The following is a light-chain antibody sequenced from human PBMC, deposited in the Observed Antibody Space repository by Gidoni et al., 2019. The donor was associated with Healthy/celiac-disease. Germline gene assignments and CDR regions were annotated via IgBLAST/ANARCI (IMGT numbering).Light chain of an antibody. V-gene: IGKV1-39*01. CDR2: AAA. Sequence: DIQMTQAPSSLSASVGDRVTITCRASQSISSYLNWYQQKPGKAPKRLISAAASLQSGGPSRCSGSGSVTDFSLTISSLQPDDFSTFYCQQSYSTSWTFGRGTKVEIK. CDR1: QSISSY. CDR3: QQSYSTSWT. J-gene: IGKJ1*01.